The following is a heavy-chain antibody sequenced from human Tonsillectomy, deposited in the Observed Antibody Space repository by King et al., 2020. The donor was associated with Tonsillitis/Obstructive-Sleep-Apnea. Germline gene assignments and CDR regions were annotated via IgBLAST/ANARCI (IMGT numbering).Heavy chain of an antibody. CDR3: AKSMAYTVDY. V-gene: IGHV3-23*04. CDR2: INGSGGST. CDR1: GFAFSNYA. J-gene: IGHJ4*02. Sequence: VQLVESGGGLVQPGGSLRLSCAASGFAFSNYAMSWVRQAPGKGLEWVSAINGSGGSTYYADSVKGRFTISRDNSKNTLYLQMNSLRAEDSAVYYCAKSMAYTVDYWGQGTLVTVSS. D-gene: IGHD3-16*01.